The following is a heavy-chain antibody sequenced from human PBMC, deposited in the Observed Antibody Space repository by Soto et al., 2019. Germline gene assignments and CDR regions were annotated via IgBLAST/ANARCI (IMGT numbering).Heavy chain of an antibody. CDR2: IYYSGST. CDR1: GGSISSYY. Sequence: SETLSLTCTVSGGSISSYYWSWIRQPPGKGLEWIGYIYYSGSTNYNPSLKSRVTISVDTSKNQFSLKLSSVTTADTAVYYCARVPPYYYGSGSYLAYPENWFDPWGQGTLVTVSS. J-gene: IGHJ5*02. V-gene: IGHV4-59*01. D-gene: IGHD3-10*01. CDR3: ARVPPYYYGSGSYLAYPENWFDP.